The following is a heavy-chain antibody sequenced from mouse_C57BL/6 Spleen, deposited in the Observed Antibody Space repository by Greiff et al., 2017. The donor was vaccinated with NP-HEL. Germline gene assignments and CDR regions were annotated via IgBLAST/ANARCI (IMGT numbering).Heavy chain of an antibody. Sequence: EVQLQQSGPELVKPGASVKMSCKASGYTFTDYNMHWVKQSHGKSLEWIGYINPNNGGTSYNQKFKGKATLTVNKSSSTAYMELRSLTSEDSAVYYCARSGITTVGARYYAMDYWGQRTSVTVSS. CDR2: INPNNGGT. V-gene: IGHV1-22*01. CDR1: GYTFTDYN. CDR3: ARSGITTVGARYYAMDY. D-gene: IGHD1-1*01. J-gene: IGHJ4*01.